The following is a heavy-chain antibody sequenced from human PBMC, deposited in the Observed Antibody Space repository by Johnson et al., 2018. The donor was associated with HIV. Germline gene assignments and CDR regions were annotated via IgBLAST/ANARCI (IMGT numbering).Heavy chain of an antibody. J-gene: IGHJ3*02. CDR3: ARAYSGSYSPRSAFDI. D-gene: IGHD1-26*01. CDR1: GFTFDDYG. V-gene: IGHV3-20*04. Sequence: VESGGGVVRPGGSLRLSCAASGFTFDDYGMSWVRQAPGKGLEWVSGINWTGGSTGYADSVKGRFTISRDNAKNSLYLQMNSLRAEDTALYYCARAYSGSYSPRSAFDIWGQGTMVTVSS. CDR2: INWTGGST.